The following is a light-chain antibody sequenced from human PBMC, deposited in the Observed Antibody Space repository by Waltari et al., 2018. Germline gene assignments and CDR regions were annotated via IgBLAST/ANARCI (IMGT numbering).Light chain of an antibody. CDR3: CSFAGSSTS. CDR1: STALGTHQL. Sequence: QSALPQPASVSWSPGQSITISGSNTSTALGTHQLVPWFQQRPGKAPKLVIYEVPERPSGVSNRFSGSKSGDTASLTISGLQAEDEADYYCCSFAGSSTSFGTGTTVTVL. V-gene: IGLV2-23*02. J-gene: IGLJ1*01. CDR2: EVP.